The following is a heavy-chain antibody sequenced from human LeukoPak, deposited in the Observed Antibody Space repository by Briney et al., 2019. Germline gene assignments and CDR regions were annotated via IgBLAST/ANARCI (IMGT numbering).Heavy chain of an antibody. J-gene: IGHJ4*02. V-gene: IGHV3-48*04. CDR1: GFTFSSFW. Sequence: GGSLRLSCAASGFTFSSFWMHWVRQAPGKGLEWVSYISSSGSTRSYADSVKGRFTISRDNAKNSLYLQMNSLRAEDTAVYYCARGFGPTYWGQGTLVTVSS. D-gene: IGHD3-16*01. CDR3: ARGFGPTY. CDR2: ISSSGSTR.